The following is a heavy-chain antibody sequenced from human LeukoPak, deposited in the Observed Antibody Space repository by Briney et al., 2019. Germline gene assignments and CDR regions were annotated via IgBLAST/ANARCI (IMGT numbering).Heavy chain of an antibody. CDR1: GGSISSNTYF. CDR3: ATSDTVSTYNWFDP. D-gene: IGHD5/OR15-5a*01. CDR2: IRYSGST. V-gene: IGHV4-39*05. Sequence: SETPSLTCNVSGGSISSNTYFWGWIRRPPGKGLEWIGSIRYSGSTYYNPSLKSRVTISVDTSKNQFSLNLSSLTAADTAVYYCATSDTVSTYNWFDPWGQGTLVTVS. J-gene: IGHJ5*02.